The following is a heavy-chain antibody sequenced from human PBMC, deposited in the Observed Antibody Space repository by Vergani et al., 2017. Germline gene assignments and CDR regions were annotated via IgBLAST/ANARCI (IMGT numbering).Heavy chain of an antibody. D-gene: IGHD3-3*01. CDR2: ISSSSSYI. Sequence: EVQLVESGGGLVQPGGSLRLSCAASGFTFSSYSMNWVRQAPGKGLEWVSSISSSSSYIYYADSVKGRFTISRDNAKNSLYLQMNSLRAEDTAVYYCARATLEWLFYDAFDIWGQGTMVTVSS. J-gene: IGHJ3*02. V-gene: IGHV3-21*01. CDR1: GFTFSSYS. CDR3: ARATLEWLFYDAFDI.